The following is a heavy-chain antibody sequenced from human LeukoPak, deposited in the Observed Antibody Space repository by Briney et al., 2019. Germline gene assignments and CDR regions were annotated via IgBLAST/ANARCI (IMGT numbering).Heavy chain of an antibody. J-gene: IGHJ4*02. CDR1: GGSITNYY. D-gene: IGHD6-13*01. CDR3: ARVSVAGTGPDY. CDR2: MSNSGHT. V-gene: IGHV4-59*01. Sequence: NPSETLSLTCTVSGGSITNYYWSWIRQPPGKGLEWIGFMSNSGHTDSNAPLKSRVTISVDTSKNQFSLKLKSVTAADTAVYYCARVSVAGTGPDYWGQGTLVTVSS.